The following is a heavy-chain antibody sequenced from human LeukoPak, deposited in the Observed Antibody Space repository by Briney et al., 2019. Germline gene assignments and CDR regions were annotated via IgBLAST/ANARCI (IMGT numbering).Heavy chain of an antibody. CDR2: ISSSGSTI. CDR1: GFTFSSYE. Sequence: GGSLRLSCAASGFTFSSYEMNWVRQAPGKGLEWVSYISSSGSTIYYADSVKGRFTISRDNAKNSLYLQMNSLRAEDTAVYYCVREKGMATLDYWGQGTLVTVSS. J-gene: IGHJ4*02. D-gene: IGHD5-24*01. CDR3: VREKGMATLDY. V-gene: IGHV3-48*03.